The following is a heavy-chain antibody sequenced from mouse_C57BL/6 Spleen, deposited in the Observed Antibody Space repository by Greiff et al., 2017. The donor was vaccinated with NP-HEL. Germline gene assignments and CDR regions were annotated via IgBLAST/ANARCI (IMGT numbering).Heavy chain of an antibody. CDR2: IHPNSGST. CDR3: ARSYGNYVEMDY. CDR1: GYTFTSYW. D-gene: IGHD2-1*01. V-gene: IGHV1-64*01. J-gene: IGHJ4*01. Sequence: QVQLQQPGAELVKPGASVKLSCKASGYTFTSYWMHWVKQRPGQGLEWIGMIHPNSGSTNYNEKFKSKATLTVDKSSSTAYMQLSSLTSEDSAVYYCARSYGNYVEMDYWGQGTSVTVSS.